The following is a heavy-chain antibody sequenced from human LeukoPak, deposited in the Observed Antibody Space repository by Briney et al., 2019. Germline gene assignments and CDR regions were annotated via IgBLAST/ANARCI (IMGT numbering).Heavy chain of an antibody. CDR1: GYSFTSYW. V-gene: IGHV5-51*01. J-gene: IGHJ4*02. CDR2: IYPGDSGT. CDR3: ARVPPYYSSSWYYIDY. Sequence: GESLKISCKGSGYSFTSYWIGWVRQMPGKGLEWMGIIYPGDSGTRYSPSFQGQVTISADKSISTAYLQWSSLKASDTAMYYCARVPPYYSSSWYYIDYWGQGTLVTVSS. D-gene: IGHD6-13*01.